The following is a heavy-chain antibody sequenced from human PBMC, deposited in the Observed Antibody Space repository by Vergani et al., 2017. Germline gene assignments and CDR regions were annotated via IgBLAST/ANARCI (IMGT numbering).Heavy chain of an antibody. CDR1: GGSISSYY. CDR3: ARAATTYYYYYMDV. J-gene: IGHJ6*03. Sequence: QVQLQESGPGLVKPSETLSLTCTVSGGSISSYYWSWIRQPPGKGLEWIGYIYYSGSTNYNPPLKSRVTISVDTSKNQFSLKLSSVTAADTAVYYCARAATTYYYYYMDVWGKGTTVTVSS. V-gene: IGHV4-59*01. CDR2: IYYSGST. D-gene: IGHD2-15*01.